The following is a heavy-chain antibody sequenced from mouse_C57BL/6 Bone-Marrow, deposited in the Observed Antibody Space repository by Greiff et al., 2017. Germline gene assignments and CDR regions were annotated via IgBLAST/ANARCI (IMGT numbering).Heavy chain of an antibody. Sequence: EVKLMESGGDLVKPGGSLKLSCAASGFTFSSYGMSWVRQTPDKRLEWVATISSGGSYTYYPDSVKGRFTFSRDNAKNTLYLQLSSLKSEDTAMYYCAGRAHDGGFYAMDYWGQGTSVTVSS. CDR1: GFTFSSYG. CDR3: AGRAHDGGFYAMDY. D-gene: IGHD1-3*01. J-gene: IGHJ4*01. CDR2: ISSGGSYT. V-gene: IGHV5-6*02.